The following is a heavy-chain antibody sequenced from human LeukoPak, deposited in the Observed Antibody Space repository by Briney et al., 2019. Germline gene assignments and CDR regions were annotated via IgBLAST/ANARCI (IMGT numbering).Heavy chain of an antibody. V-gene: IGHV3-74*01. CDR2: INSDGSSK. Sequence: GGSLRLSCAASGFTFSSHWMHWVRQAPGKGLVWVSRINSDGSSKNYADAVKGRFTVSRDNAKNTLYLQVNSLRAEDTAVYYCARDKSSGYWFIDYWGQGTLVTVSS. CDR1: GFTFSSHW. D-gene: IGHD3-22*01. J-gene: IGHJ4*02. CDR3: ARDKSSGYWFIDY.